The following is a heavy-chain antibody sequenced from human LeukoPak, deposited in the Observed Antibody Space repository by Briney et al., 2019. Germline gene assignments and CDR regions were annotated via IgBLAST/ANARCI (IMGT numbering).Heavy chain of an antibody. CDR3: ARRPGRGISDAFDI. Sequence: PSETLSLTCAVSGYSISSGYYWGWIRQPPGKGLEWIGSIYDSGSTYYNPSLKSRVTISVDMSKNQFSLKLRSVTAADTAVYYCARRPGRGISDAFDIWGQGTVVTVSS. V-gene: IGHV4-38-2*01. D-gene: IGHD1-14*01. CDR1: GYSISSGYY. CDR2: IYDSGST. J-gene: IGHJ3*02.